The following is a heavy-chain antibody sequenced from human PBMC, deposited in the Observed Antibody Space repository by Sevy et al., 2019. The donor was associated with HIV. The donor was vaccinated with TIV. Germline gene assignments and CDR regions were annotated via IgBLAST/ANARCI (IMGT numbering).Heavy chain of an antibody. Sequence: GGSLRLSCAASGFTFSSYAMSWVRQAPGKGLGWVSAISGSGGSTYYADSVKGRFTISRDNSKNTLYLQMNSLRAEDTAVYYCAKGYDFWSGYYLHPFDYWGQGTLVTVSS. D-gene: IGHD3-3*01. CDR3: AKGYDFWSGYYLHPFDY. J-gene: IGHJ4*02. V-gene: IGHV3-23*01. CDR1: GFTFSSYA. CDR2: ISGSGGST.